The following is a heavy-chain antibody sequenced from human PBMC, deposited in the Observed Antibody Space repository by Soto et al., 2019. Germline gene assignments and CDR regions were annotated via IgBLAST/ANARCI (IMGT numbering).Heavy chain of an antibody. V-gene: IGHV3-30-3*01. D-gene: IGHD2-2*01. CDR1: GFTFSSYA. J-gene: IGHJ3*02. CDR3: ARGGTCSSTSCYDSFDI. CDR2: ISYDGSNK. Sequence: GGSLRLSCAASGFTFSSYAMHWVRQAPGKGLEWVAVISYDGSNKYYADSVKGRFTISRDNSKNTLYLQMNSLRAEDTAVYYCARGGTCSSTSCYDSFDIWGQGTMVTVSS.